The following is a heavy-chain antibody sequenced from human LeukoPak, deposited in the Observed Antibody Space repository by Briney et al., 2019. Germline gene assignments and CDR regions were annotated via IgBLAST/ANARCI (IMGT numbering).Heavy chain of an antibody. V-gene: IGHV5-10-1*01. Sequence: GESLKISCKGSGYSFTSYWISWVRQMPGKGLEWMWRIDPSDSYTNYSPSFQGHVTISADKSISTAYLQWSSLKASDTAMYYCARHVVYCSGGSCTSGRFDIWGQGTMVTVSS. D-gene: IGHD2-15*01. J-gene: IGHJ3*02. CDR3: ARHVVYCSGGSCTSGRFDI. CDR1: GYSFTSYW. CDR2: IDPSDSYT.